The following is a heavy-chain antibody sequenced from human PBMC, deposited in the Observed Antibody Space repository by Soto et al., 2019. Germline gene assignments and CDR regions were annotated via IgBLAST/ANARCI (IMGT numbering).Heavy chain of an antibody. J-gene: IGHJ4*02. Sequence: PGGSLRLSCAASGFAFSSFSMSWVRQAPGSGLEWVAAITNSFSYIYYADSVKGRFTISRDIAKKSLYLEMNGLRVEDTAVYYCARRSENFWSGYPEAFDLWGQGTVVTV. V-gene: IGHV3-21*01. CDR1: GFAFSSFS. D-gene: IGHD3-3*01. CDR2: ITNSFSYI. CDR3: ARRSENFWSGYPEAFDL.